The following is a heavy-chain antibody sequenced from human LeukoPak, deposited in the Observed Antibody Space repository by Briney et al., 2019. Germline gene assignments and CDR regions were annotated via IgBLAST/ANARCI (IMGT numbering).Heavy chain of an antibody. CDR3: ARDKASSGWTDY. CDR1: GFIFSSYG. J-gene: IGHJ4*02. V-gene: IGHV3-23*01. D-gene: IGHD6-19*01. Sequence: GGTLRLSCAASGFIFSSYGMSWVRQAPGKGLEWVSAISGSGGSTYYADSVKGRFTISRDNSKNTLYLQMNSLRAEDMAVYYCARDKASSGWTDYWGQGTLVTVSS. CDR2: ISGSGGST.